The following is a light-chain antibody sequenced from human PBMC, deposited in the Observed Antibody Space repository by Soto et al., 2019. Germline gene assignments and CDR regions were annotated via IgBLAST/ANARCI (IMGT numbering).Light chain of an antibody. CDR3: AAWDVSLNGWV. V-gene: IGLV1-44*01. CDR2: INS. CDR1: SSNLGSNT. J-gene: IGLJ3*02. Sequence: QSVLTQPPSTSGTPGQRVTISCSGSSSNLGSNTVNWYHQLPGTAPKLLIDINSRRSSGVPDRFSGSKSGTSASLAISGLQSEDEADYYCAAWDVSLNGWVFGAGTKLTVL.